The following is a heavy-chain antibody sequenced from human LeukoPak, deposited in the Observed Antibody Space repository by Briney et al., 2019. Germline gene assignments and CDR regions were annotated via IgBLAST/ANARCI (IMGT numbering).Heavy chain of an antibody. J-gene: IGHJ5*02. D-gene: IGHD2-2*01. Sequence: SETLSLTCTVSGGSISSYYWSWIRQPPGKGLEWIGYIYCSGSTNYNPSLKSRVTISVDTSKNQFSLKLSSVTAADTAVYYCARHPSTYCSSTSCYDPWGQGTLVTVSS. CDR3: ARHPSTYCSSTSCYDP. V-gene: IGHV4-59*08. CDR1: GGSISSYY. CDR2: IYCSGST.